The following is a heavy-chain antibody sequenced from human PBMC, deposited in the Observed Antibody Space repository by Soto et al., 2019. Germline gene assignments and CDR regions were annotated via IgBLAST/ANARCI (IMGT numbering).Heavy chain of an antibody. CDR3: ASETLPMGLHGMDV. J-gene: IGHJ6*02. CDR1: GFTFSSYA. V-gene: IGHV3-30-3*01. CDR2: ISYDGSNK. Sequence: QVQLVESGGGVVQPGRSLRLSCAASGFTFSSYAMHWVRQAPGKGLEWVAVISYDGSNKYYADSVKGRFTIYRDNSKNTLYLQMNSLRAEDTAVYYCASETLPMGLHGMDVWGQGTTVTVSS. D-gene: IGHD3-16*01.